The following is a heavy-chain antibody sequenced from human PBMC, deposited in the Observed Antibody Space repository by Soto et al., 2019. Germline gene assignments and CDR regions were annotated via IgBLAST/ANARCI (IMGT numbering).Heavy chain of an antibody. CDR3: AKDLHYYGSGGDAFDI. D-gene: IGHD3-10*01. V-gene: IGHV3-30*18. J-gene: IGHJ3*02. CDR1: GFTFSSYG. CDR2: ISYDGSNK. Sequence: QVQLVESGGGVVQPGRSLRLSCAASGFTFSSYGMHWVRQAPGKGLEWVAVISYDGSNKYYADSVKGRFTISRDNSKNTLYLQMNSLRAEDTAVYYCAKDLHYYGSGGDAFDIWGQGTMVTVSS.